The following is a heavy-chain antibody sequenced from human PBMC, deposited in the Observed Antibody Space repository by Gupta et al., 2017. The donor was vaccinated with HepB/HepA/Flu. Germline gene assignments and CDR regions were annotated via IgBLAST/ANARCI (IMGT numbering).Heavy chain of an antibody. D-gene: IGHD2/OR15-2a*01. V-gene: IGHV3-23*01. Sequence: EVQLLESVGGSVQPGTSLRLSCSASEFYFTPTFPLGWVRQAPGRGLGWVSSISGTGRLIFYADSVKGRFTISRDNAKNTMYLELSRLRVEDTALYDCARGGIGTPFTLWGQGTLVTVSS. CDR1: EFYFTPTFP. CDR3: ARGGIGTPFTL. CDR2: ISGTGRLI. J-gene: IGHJ1*01.